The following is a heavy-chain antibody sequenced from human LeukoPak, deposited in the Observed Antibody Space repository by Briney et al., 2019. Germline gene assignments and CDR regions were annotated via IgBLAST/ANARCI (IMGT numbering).Heavy chain of an antibody. V-gene: IGHV4-59*01. J-gene: IGHJ4*02. D-gene: IGHD3-16*01. CDR3: TRGAGWLIDY. Sequence: PSETLSLTCTVSGDSISDYYRGWIRQPPGKGLEWIGYFHNSGTSTYNPSLKSRVTISADTSKNQFSLKLNSLTTADTAVYYCTRGAGWLIDYWGQGILVTVSS. CDR1: GDSISDYY. CDR2: FHNSGTS.